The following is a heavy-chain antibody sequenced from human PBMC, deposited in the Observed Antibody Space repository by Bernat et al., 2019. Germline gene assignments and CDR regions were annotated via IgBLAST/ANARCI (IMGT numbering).Heavy chain of an antibody. CDR2: ISAYNGNT. J-gene: IGHJ5*02. Sequence: QVQLVQSGAEVKKPGASVKVSCKASGYTFTSYDINWVRQATGQGLEWMGWISAYNGNTNYAQKLQGRVTMTTDTSTSTAYMELRSLRSDDTAVYYCARVYGGWYDTNWFDPWGQGTLVTVSS. CDR3: ARVYGGWYDTNWFDP. D-gene: IGHD6-19*01. CDR1: GYTFTSYD. V-gene: IGHV1-18*01.